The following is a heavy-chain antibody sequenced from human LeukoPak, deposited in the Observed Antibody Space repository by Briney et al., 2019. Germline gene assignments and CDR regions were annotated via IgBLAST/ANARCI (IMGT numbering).Heavy chain of an antibody. Sequence: SETLSLTCTVSGGSISSYYWSWIRQPPGKGLEWIGYIYYSGSTNYNPSLKSRVTISVDTSKNQFSLKLSSVTAADTAVYYSARGRDSSGWQADYWGQGTLFTVSS. J-gene: IGHJ4*02. V-gene: IGHV4-59*01. CDR3: ARGRDSSGWQADY. CDR1: GGSISSYY. CDR2: IYYSGST. D-gene: IGHD6-19*01.